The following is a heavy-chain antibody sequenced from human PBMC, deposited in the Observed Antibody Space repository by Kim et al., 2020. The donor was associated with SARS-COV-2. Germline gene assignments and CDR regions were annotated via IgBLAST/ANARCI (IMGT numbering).Heavy chain of an antibody. V-gene: IGHV4-39*01. D-gene: IGHD1-1*01. CDR2: VYFSGGT. CDR3: ARHRERGSFSAGAFDI. J-gene: IGHJ3*02. CDR1: GAFITSTNFY. Sequence: SETLSLTCTVSGAFITSTNFYGGWIRQPPGKGLEWIGDVYFSGGTYYNPSLTGRVTISVDTSKNQVSLKLNSVTAADSAVYYCARHRERGSFSAGAFDIWGQGTMVTVSS.